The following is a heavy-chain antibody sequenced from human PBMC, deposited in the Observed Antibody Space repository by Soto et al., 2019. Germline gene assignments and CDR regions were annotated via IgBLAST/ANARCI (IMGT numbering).Heavy chain of an antibody. CDR2: IYYSGST. D-gene: IGHD3-10*01. CDR3: IGYYYYYYYVDV. J-gene: IGHJ6*03. V-gene: IGHV4-39*01. Sequence: PSETLSLTCTVSGGSISSSSYYWGWIRQPPGKGLEWIGSIYYSGSTYYNPSLKSRVTISVDTSKNQISLKVSSVTAADTAVYYCIGYYYYYYYVDVWGKGTTVTVSS. CDR1: GGSISSSSYY.